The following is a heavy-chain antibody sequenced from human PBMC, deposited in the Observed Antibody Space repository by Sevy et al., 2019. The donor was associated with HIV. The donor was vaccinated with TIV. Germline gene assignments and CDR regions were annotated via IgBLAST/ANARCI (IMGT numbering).Heavy chain of an antibody. V-gene: IGHV3-11*04. CDR3: TRNGGAFDNGFDP. CDR2: ISGSDNTI. D-gene: IGHD2-8*01. J-gene: IGHJ5*02. CDR1: GFTFSDYY. Sequence: GGSLRLSCAASGFTFSDYYMSWIRQAPGKGLEWVSYISGSDNTIFYADSVKGRFTISRDNAKNSLNLQMNSLRAEDTAVYYCTRNGGAFDNGFDPWGQGTLVTVSS.